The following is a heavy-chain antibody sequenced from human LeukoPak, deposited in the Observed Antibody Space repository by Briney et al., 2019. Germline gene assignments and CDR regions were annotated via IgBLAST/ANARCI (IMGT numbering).Heavy chain of an antibody. V-gene: IGHV3-33*03. D-gene: IGHD1-26*01. CDR2: IWYDGSNK. J-gene: IGHJ4*02. CDR1: GFTFSSYG. CDR3: AKEVSGGGSYVDY. Sequence: GGSLRLSCAASGFTFSSYGMHWVRQAPGKGLEWVAVIWYDGSNKYYADSVKGRFTISRDKSKNTLYLQMNSLRAEDTAVYYCAKEVSGGGSYVDYWGQGTLVTVSS.